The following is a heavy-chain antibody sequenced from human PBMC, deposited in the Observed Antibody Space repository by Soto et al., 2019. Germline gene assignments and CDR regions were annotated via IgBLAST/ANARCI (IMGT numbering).Heavy chain of an antibody. Sequence: SETLSLTCNASGGSISNYYWTWVRQSPEKGLEWIGYMYYNGNINYNPSLKSRVTISIDTSKNQFSLTLKSVTAADTAVYYCASGGNWFDPWGQGVLVTVSS. J-gene: IGHJ5*02. V-gene: IGHV4-59*01. CDR2: MYYNGNI. CDR3: ASGGNWFDP. D-gene: IGHD3-16*01. CDR1: GGSISNYY.